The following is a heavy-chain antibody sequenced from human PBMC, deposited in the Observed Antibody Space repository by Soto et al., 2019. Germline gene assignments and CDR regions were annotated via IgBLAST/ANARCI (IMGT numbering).Heavy chain of an antibody. CDR3: ARGLLYATTYVDY. Sequence: QVQLVQSGAEVKKPGSSVKVSCKASGDTFTTNSLNWVRQAPGQGLEWMGGIIPVVGTTKYAQKYQDRVTITGGKSTTTAYVERSSLRSDDTAVYYCARGLLYATTYVDYWGQGTPVTVSS. J-gene: IGHJ4*02. CDR1: GDTFTTNS. CDR2: IIPVVGTT. V-gene: IGHV1-69*06. D-gene: IGHD2-8*01.